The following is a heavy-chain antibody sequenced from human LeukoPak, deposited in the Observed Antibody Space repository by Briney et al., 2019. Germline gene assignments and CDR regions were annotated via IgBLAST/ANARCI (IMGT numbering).Heavy chain of an antibody. J-gene: IGHJ4*02. CDR3: ARDPTVVTPEGYFDY. CDR2: ISNTGSPI. CDR1: GFTFSTYS. V-gene: IGHV3-48*04. Sequence: GGSLRLSCAASGFTFSTYSMNWVRQAPGKGLEWVSYISNTGSPIYYADSVKGRFSISRDNARNSLYLQMNSLRAEDTAVYYCARDPTVVTPEGYFDYWGQGTLVTVSS. D-gene: IGHD4-23*01.